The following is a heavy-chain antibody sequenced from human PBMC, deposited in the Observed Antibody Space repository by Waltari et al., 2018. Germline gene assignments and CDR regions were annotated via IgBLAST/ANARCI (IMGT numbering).Heavy chain of an antibody. CDR1: GGSISSGSYY. J-gene: IGHJ3*02. CDR3: AREAVAGESKDAFDI. CDR2: IYTSGST. Sequence: QVQLQESGPGLVKPSQTLSLTCPVSGGSISSGSYYWSWIRQPAGKGLEWIGRIYTSGSTNYNPSLKSRVTISVDTSKNQFSLKLSSVTAADTAVYYCAREAVAGESKDAFDIWGQGTMVTVSS. D-gene: IGHD6-19*01. V-gene: IGHV4-61*02.